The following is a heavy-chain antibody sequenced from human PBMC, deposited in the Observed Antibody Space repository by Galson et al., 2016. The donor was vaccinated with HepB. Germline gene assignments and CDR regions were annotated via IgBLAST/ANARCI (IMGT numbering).Heavy chain of an antibody. V-gene: IGHV4-34*01. CDR3: ARRARGVGAPGD. J-gene: IGHJ4*02. CDR2: INHSGNS. D-gene: IGHD1-26*01. CDR1: HGSFSGYY. Sequence: SETLSLTCAVSHGSFSGYYWSWIRQPPGKGLEWIGQINHSGNSNYNPSLKSRVTITVDTSKKQFSLKLNSVTAADTAVYYCARRARGVGAPGDWGQGTLVTVSS.